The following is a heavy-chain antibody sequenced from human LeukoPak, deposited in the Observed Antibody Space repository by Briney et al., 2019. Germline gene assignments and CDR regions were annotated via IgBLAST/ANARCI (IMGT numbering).Heavy chain of an antibody. J-gene: IGHJ4*02. Sequence: GGSLRLSCAASGFTFSNYAMTWVRQAPGKGLECVSDISGSGGTTYYADSVKGRFTISRDNSKNSLYLQMNSLRAEDTAVYYCARDGYCSGGSCYGYYFDYWGQGTLATVSS. D-gene: IGHD2-15*01. CDR2: ISGSGGTT. V-gene: IGHV3-23*01. CDR3: ARDGYCSGGSCYGYYFDY. CDR1: GFTFSNYA.